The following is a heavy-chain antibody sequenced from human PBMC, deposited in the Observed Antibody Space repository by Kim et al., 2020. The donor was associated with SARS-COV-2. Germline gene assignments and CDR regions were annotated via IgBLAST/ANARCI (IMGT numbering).Heavy chain of an antibody. D-gene: IGHD4-4*01. V-gene: IGHV1-46*01. Sequence: SAQKFQGRVTMTRDKSTSPVYMELSSLRSEDTAVYYCASESREYRNRRDYWGQGTLVTVSS. J-gene: IGHJ4*02. CDR3: ASESREYRNRRDY.